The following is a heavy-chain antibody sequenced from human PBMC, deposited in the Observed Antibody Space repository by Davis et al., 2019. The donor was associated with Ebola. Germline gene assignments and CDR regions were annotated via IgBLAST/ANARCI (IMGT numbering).Heavy chain of an antibody. CDR3: VRGLRGFDY. J-gene: IGHJ4*02. CDR2: VRSKDYDETK. V-gene: IGHV3-49*04. Sequence: GESLKISCTASGFTFRTFAVSWVRQAPGKGLEWVSFVRSKDYDETKEYAASVKGRFTISRDDSRNIAYLEMNGLNTGDTAMYYCVRGLRGFDYWGQGTLVIVSS. CDR1: GFTFRTFA.